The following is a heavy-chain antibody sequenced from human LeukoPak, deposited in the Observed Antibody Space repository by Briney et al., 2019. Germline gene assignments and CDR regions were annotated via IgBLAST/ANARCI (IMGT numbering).Heavy chain of an antibody. Sequence: GSSVKVSCKASGGTFSSYAISWVRQAPGQGLEWMGGIIPIFGTANYAQKFQGRVTITADESTSTAYMELSSLRSEDTAVYYCAGDILTGYSPPKRNYYYYYMDVWGKGTTVTVSS. CDR3: AGDILTGYSPPKRNYYYYYMDV. V-gene: IGHV1-69*01. D-gene: IGHD3-9*01. CDR1: GGTFSSYA. J-gene: IGHJ6*03. CDR2: IIPIFGTA.